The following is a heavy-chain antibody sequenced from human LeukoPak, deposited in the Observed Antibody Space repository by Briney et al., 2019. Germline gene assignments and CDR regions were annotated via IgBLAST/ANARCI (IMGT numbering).Heavy chain of an antibody. CDR3: ARAQKGELPPDY. CDR2: IGTAGDT. V-gene: IGHV3-13*01. D-gene: IGHD1-26*01. Sequence: GGSLRLSCAASGFTFSSYDMHWVRQATGKGLEWVSAIGTAGDTYYPGSVKGRFTISRENAKNSLYLQMNSLRAGDTAVYYCARAQKGELPPDYWGQGTLVTVSS. CDR1: GFTFSSYD. J-gene: IGHJ4*02.